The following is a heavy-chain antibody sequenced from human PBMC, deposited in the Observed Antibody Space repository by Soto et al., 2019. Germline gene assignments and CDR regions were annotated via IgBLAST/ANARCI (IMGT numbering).Heavy chain of an antibody. CDR2: ISGRSGVP. CDR1: GLTLRSYA. CDR3: AKGGPFTGGFDP. Sequence: EGQLLQSGGDLVQPGGSLRLSCAGSGLTLRSYAMTWIRQTPEKGLEWVSTISGRSGVPSYADSVNGRFTVSRDNSKNTLYLQMNSLRPDDTAIYYCAKGGPFTGGFDPWGQVTLVTVAS. D-gene: IGHD3-16*01. J-gene: IGHJ5*02. V-gene: IGHV3-23*01.